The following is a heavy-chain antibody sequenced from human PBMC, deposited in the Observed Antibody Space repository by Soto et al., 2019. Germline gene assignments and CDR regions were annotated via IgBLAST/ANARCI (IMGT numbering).Heavy chain of an antibody. Sequence: GESLKISCAASGFTFSSYDMHWVRQATGKGLEWVSAIGTAGDTYYPGSVKGRFTISRENAKNSLYLQMNSLRAGDTAVYYCARDTSFGVGEFAFDIWGQGTMVTVSS. CDR1: GFTFSSYD. V-gene: IGHV3-13*01. CDR2: IGTAGDT. D-gene: IGHD3-10*01. CDR3: ARDTSFGVGEFAFDI. J-gene: IGHJ3*02.